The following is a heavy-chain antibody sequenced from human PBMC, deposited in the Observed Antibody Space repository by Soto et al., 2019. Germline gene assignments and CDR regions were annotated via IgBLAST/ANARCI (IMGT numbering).Heavy chain of an antibody. Sequence: QVQLQESGPGLVKPSETLSLTCSVSGGSISSDYWSWIRQPPGKGLEWIGYIYYTGSTNYNPSLKSRVTISVDTSKHHFPLNLRSVTAADTAVYYCARALRGVVVVAAREMHVWGQGTTVTISS. J-gene: IGHJ6*02. CDR2: IYYTGST. CDR1: GGSISSDY. CDR3: ARALRGVVVVAAREMHV. V-gene: IGHV4-59*01. D-gene: IGHD2-15*01.